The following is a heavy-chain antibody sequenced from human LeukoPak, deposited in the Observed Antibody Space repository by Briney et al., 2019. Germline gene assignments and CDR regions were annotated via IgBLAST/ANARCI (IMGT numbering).Heavy chain of an antibody. Sequence: GGSLRLSCAASGFTFSTYSMNWVRQAPGKGLEWVSYISSSSSTIYYADSVKGRFTISRDNAKNSLYLQMNSLRGEDTAVYYCARRAGYFDLWGRGTLVTVSS. CDR3: ARRAGYFDL. V-gene: IGHV3-48*01. CDR2: ISSSSSTI. J-gene: IGHJ2*01. CDR1: GFTFSTYS.